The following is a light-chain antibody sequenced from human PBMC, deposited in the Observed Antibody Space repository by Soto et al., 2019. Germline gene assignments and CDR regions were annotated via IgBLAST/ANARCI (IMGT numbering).Light chain of an antibody. Sequence: EIVVTQSPATLSVSPGERATLSCRTSQSVSSHVAWYQHKPGQAPRLLMYDASNRATGIPARFSGSGSGTDFSLTSSILEPEVVAVYCWQQRSSWPLTFGGGTKVDIK. CDR3: QQRSSWPLT. V-gene: IGKV3-11*01. J-gene: IGKJ4*01. CDR1: QSVSSH. CDR2: DAS.